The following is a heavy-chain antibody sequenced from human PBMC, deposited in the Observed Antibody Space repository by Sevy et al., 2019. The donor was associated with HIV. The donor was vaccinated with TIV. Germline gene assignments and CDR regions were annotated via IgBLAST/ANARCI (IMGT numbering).Heavy chain of an antibody. CDR2: FYCSGRT. J-gene: IGHJ6*02. Sequence: SETLSLTCAVSGDSVSSGYWSWIRQPPGKGLEWIGYFYCSGRTNYNPSLKSRVTISVDTSKNQFSLKLTSVTAADTAVYYCAEVSPSYYYGVGAWGQGTTVTVSS. CDR1: GDSVSSGY. V-gene: IGHV4-59*02. CDR3: AEVSPSYYYGVGA.